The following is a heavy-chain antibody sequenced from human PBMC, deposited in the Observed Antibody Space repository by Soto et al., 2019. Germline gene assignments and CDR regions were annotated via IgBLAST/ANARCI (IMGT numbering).Heavy chain of an antibody. V-gene: IGHV4-39*07. D-gene: IGHD5-12*01. CDR2: INYSGNT. J-gene: IGHJ3*02. CDR3: AKRYSGYDDAFDI. Sequence: SETLSLTCTVSGDSVGSRSYHWAWIRQPPGKGLEWIGTINYSGNTYYNPSLKSRVTISVDTSKNQFSLKLRSVTAADTAVYYCAKRYSGYDDAFDIWGQGTMVTVSS. CDR1: GDSVGSRSYH.